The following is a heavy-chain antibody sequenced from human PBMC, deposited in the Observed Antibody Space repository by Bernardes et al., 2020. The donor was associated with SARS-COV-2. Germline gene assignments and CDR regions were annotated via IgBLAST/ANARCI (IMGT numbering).Heavy chain of an antibody. CDR3: TRGPISGYGCFGV. D-gene: IGHD3-22*01. J-gene: IGHJ4*02. CDR2: INSGGGTT. Sequence: GGSLRLSCEASGFTFGDHWMHWVRQAPGKGLVWVSRINSGGGTTNYADSVKGRFTISRDNAKNTLYLQMSSLSAEDTAVYYCTRGPISGYGCFGVWGQGNRVTVSS. V-gene: IGHV3-74*01. CDR1: GFTFGDHW.